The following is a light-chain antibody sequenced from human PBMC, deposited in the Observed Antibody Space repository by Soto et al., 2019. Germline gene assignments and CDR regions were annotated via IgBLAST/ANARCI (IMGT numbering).Light chain of an antibody. CDR1: HDISNW. Sequence: DIQMTQSPSSVSASVGDRVTITCRASHDISNWLAWYQQKTGKAPRLLIYAASILQRGVPSRFSGSGSGTDFTLTISSLQPEDFATYYCQQADSFPVTFGQGTKVEIK. V-gene: IGKV1-12*01. J-gene: IGKJ1*01. CDR3: QQADSFPVT. CDR2: AAS.